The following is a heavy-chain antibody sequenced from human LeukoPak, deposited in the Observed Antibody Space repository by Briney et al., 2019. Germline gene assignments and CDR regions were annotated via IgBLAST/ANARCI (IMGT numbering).Heavy chain of an antibody. V-gene: IGHV2-70*11. CDR2: IDWDDDK. J-gene: IGHJ4*02. Sequence: ESGPALVKPTHSLTLTITRFRFVLATTGMCVNWIRQPPGKALEWLARIDWDDDKYYSTSLRTRLTISKDTSKTQVALTMTNMNPLDTSAYYCSRTHSSGLKSVYWRQGTLVTVSS. CDR3: SRTHSSGLKSVY. D-gene: IGHD3-22*01. CDR1: RFVLATTGMC.